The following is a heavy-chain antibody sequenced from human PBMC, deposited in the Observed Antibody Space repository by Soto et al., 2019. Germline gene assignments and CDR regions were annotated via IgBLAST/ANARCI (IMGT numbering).Heavy chain of an antibody. CDR3: ASGHLVVTGIPAVITDPYGFDP. CDR1: GFTFGVYN. J-gene: IGHJ5*01. D-gene: IGHD2-21*02. CDR2: ISYTGRDE. V-gene: IGHV3-30*03. Sequence: QARLEASGGGVVQPGTSVRVYCVSFGFTFGVYNMQRVRQAPGMGLEGVAVISYTGRDEYYAESVKGRFIISRDNFQNKWSLKMNSLALEVTAVSYCASGHLVVTGIPAVITDPYGFDPWGKGALV.